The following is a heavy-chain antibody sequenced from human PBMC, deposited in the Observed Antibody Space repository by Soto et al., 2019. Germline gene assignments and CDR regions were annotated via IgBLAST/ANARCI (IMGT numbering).Heavy chain of an antibody. D-gene: IGHD3-10*02. CDR1: GFTFSSYS. CDR3: AREPCSGSYYNRGWFDP. V-gene: IGHV3-21*01. Sequence: EVQLVESGGGLVKPVGSLRLSCAASGFTFSSYSMNWFRQSPGNWLYWVSSISSSSSYIYYADSVKCRFTISRDNAKNSLYLQMNSLGAKDTAVYYCAREPCSGSYYNRGWFDPWCQGILVTVSS. CDR2: ISSSSSYI. J-gene: IGHJ5*02.